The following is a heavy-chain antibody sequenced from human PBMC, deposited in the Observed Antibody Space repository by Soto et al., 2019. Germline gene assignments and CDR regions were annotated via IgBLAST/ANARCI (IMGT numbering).Heavy chain of an antibody. CDR3: ARRKLEPGVWKRPLDY. D-gene: IGHD1-1*01. CDR1: GFTFSSYA. V-gene: IGHV3-30-3*01. CDR2: ISYDGSNK. J-gene: IGHJ4*02. Sequence: VGSLRLSCAASGFTFSSYAMHWVRQAPGKGLEWVAVISYDGSNKYYADSVKGRFTISRDNSKNTLYLQLNSLRAEDTAVYYCARRKLEPGVWKRPLDYWGQGTLVTVSS.